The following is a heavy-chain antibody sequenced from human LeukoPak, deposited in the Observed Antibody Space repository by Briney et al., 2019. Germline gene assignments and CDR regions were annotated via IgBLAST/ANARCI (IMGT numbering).Heavy chain of an antibody. CDR2: IYYSGST. V-gene: IGHV4-30-4*08. CDR1: GGSISSGDYY. CDR3: ARGFLYYFDY. D-gene: IGHD2-21*01. Sequence: SQTLSLTCTVSGGSISSGDYYWSWLRQPPGKGLEWLGYIYYSGSTYYNPSLKSRVTISVDTSKNQFSLKRSSVTAADTAVYYWARGFLYYFDYWGQGTLVTVSS. J-gene: IGHJ4*02.